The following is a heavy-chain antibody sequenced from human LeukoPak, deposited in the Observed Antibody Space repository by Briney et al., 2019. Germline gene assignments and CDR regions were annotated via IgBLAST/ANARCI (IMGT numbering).Heavy chain of an antibody. V-gene: IGHV1-2*02. Sequence: ASVKVSCKASGYTFTGYYMHWVRQAPGQGLGWMGWINPNSGGTNYAQKFQGRVTMTRDTSISTAYMELSRLRSDDTAVYYCAREWAGGYPGWFDPWGQGTLVTASS. CDR2: INPNSGGT. D-gene: IGHD5-12*01. J-gene: IGHJ5*02. CDR1: GYTFTGYY. CDR3: AREWAGGYPGWFDP.